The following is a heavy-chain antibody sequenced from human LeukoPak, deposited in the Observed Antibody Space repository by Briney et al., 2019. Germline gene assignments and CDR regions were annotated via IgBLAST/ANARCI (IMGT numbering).Heavy chain of an antibody. J-gene: IGHJ4*02. Sequence: GGSLRLSCAASGFTFSSYGMHWVRQAPGKGLEWVAVIWYDGSNKYYADSVKGRFTISRDNSKNTLYLQMNSLRAGDTAVYYCARDAGYCSGGSCYPGQFDYWGQGTLVTVSS. D-gene: IGHD2-15*01. CDR3: ARDAGYCSGGSCYPGQFDY. CDR1: GFTFSSYG. CDR2: IWYDGSNK. V-gene: IGHV3-33*01.